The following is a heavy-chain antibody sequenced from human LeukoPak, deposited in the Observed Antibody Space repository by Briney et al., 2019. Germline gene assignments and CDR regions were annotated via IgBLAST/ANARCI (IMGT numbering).Heavy chain of an antibody. CDR2: ISSSSSYT. CDR3: ARNTIFHP. D-gene: IGHD3-9*01. V-gene: IGHV3-11*03. CDR1: GFTFSDYY. Sequence: KPGGSGRLFCAASGFTFSDYYMSWIGQAPGKGLEWVPYISSSSSYTNYADSVKGRFTISRDNAKNSLYLQMNSLRDEDTGIYYCARNTIFHPWGQDTLAPVSS. J-gene: IGHJ1*01.